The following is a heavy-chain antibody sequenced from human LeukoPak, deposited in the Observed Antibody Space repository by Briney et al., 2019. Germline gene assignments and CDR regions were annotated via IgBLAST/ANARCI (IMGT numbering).Heavy chain of an antibody. D-gene: IGHD1-1*01. V-gene: IGHV3-21*01. CDR3: ARVRSTANWAFDY. Sequence: GGSLRLSCAASGFTFSSYSMNWVRQAPGKGLEWVSSISSSSSYIYYADSVKGRFTISRDNAKNSLYLQMNSLRDEDTAVYYCARVRSTANWAFDYWGQGTLVTVSS. CDR2: ISSSSSYI. J-gene: IGHJ4*02. CDR1: GFTFSSYS.